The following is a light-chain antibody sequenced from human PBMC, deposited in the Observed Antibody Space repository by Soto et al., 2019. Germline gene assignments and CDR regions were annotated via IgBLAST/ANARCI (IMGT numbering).Light chain of an antibody. V-gene: IGKV3-20*01. Sequence: EIVLTQSPGTLSLSPGERATLSCRASQSVSSSYLAWYQQKPGQAPRLLIYGASSRATGIPDRFSGSGSGTDFTLTISRLEPEDFAVYYCQQYGDSPRTFGQGTQLDIK. CDR2: GAS. J-gene: IGKJ1*01. CDR1: QSVSSSY. CDR3: QQYGDSPRT.